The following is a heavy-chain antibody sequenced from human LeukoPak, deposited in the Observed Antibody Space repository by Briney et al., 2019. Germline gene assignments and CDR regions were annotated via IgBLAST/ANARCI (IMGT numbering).Heavy chain of an antibody. CDR1: GFTFSSYS. CDR2: ISSSSSYI. J-gene: IGHJ6*02. V-gene: IGHV3-21*01. D-gene: IGHD3-10*01. CDR3: ARVRGVNPYYYGMDV. Sequence: GGSLRLSCAASGFTFSSYSMNWVRQAPGKGLEWVSSISSSSSYIYYADSVKGRFTISRDNAKNSLYLQMNSLRAEDTAVYYCARVRGVNPYYYGMDVWGQGATVTVSS.